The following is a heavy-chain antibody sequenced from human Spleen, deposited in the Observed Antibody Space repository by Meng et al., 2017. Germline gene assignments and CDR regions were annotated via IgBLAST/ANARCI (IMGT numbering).Heavy chain of an antibody. J-gene: IGHJ4*02. CDR2: IDTKTGHP. D-gene: IGHD2-8*01. CDR1: GYTFTNYA. V-gene: IGHV7-4-1*02. Sequence: QVPLVPSGSELRKPGASVKVSCKASGYTFTNYAINWLRQAPGQGLEWMGWIDTKTGHPTYAQGFTGRLVFSLDTSVSTTYLQISGLKAADTAVYYCTRGFAGVWPSGGFDYWGQGTLVTVSS. CDR3: TRGFAGVWPSGGFDY.